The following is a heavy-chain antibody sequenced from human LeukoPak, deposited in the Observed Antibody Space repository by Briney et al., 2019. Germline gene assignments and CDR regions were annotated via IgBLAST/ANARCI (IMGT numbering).Heavy chain of an antibody. CDR1: GYTFTSYG. V-gene: IGHV1-18*01. J-gene: IGHJ3*02. CDR2: ISAYNGNT. D-gene: IGHD5-18*01. CDR3: ARDGKGYSYGPDAFDI. Sequence: ASVKVSCKASGYTFTSYGISWVRQAPGQGLEWMGWISAYNGNTNYAQKLQGRVTPTTDTSTSTAYMELRSLRSDDTAVYYCARDGKGYSYGPDAFDIWGQGTMVTVSS.